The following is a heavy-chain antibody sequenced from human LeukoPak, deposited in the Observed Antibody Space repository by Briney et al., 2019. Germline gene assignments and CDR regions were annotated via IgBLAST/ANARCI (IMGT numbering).Heavy chain of an antibody. J-gene: IGHJ4*02. V-gene: IGHV1-18*01. CDR1: GYTFTSYV. D-gene: IGHD3-10*01. CDR3: ARPIRGYFDY. Sequence: GASVKVSCKASGYTFTSYVISWVRQAPGQGLEWMGWISAYNGNTKYAQKLQGRVTMTRDTSTSTAYMELRSLRSDGTAVYYCARPIRGYFDYWGQGTLVTVSS. CDR2: ISAYNGNT.